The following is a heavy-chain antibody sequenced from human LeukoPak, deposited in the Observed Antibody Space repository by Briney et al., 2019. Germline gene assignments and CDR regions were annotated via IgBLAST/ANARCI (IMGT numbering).Heavy chain of an antibody. V-gene: IGHV3-11*06. Sequence: GGSLRLSCAASGFTSTDYYMTWIRQAPGKGLEWVSYITSSGSYTNYADSVKGRFTISRDNANNSLYLQMNSLRVEDSAVYYCARYPVGNYDSGFDYWGQGSLVTVSS. J-gene: IGHJ4*02. CDR3: ARYPVGNYDSGFDY. CDR1: GFTSTDYY. D-gene: IGHD5-12*01. CDR2: ITSSGSYT.